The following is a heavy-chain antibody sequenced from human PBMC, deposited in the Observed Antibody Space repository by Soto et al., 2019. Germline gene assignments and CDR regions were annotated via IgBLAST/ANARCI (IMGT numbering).Heavy chain of an antibody. CDR2: INHSGST. V-gene: IGHV4-34*01. CDR3: ARDSLGIAVLGTGRSKNNWFDP. CDR1: GGSFSGYY. D-gene: IGHD6-19*01. Sequence: QVQLQQWGAGLLKPSETLSLTCAVYGGSFSGYYWSWIRQPPGKGLEWIGEINHSGSTNYNPSLKSRGTISIXTXKXXFSLKLSSVTAADTAIYYCARDSLGIAVLGTGRSKNNWFDPWGQGTLVTVSS. J-gene: IGHJ5*02.